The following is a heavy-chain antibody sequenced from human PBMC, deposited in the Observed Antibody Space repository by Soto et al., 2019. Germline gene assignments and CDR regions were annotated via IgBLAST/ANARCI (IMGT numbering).Heavy chain of an antibody. CDR1: GFTFRSFT. CDR2: ISSNSAYI. CDR3: TRDASRDSSARGWFDP. D-gene: IGHD6-13*01. V-gene: IGHV3-21*01. Sequence: PVGSLRLFCAASGFTFRSFTMNWVRQAPGKGLEWVSTISSNSAYIYYTDALRGRFTISRDNAKNSLHLQMNSLRAEDTAVYYCTRDASRDSSARGWFDPWGPGTLVTVSS. J-gene: IGHJ5*02.